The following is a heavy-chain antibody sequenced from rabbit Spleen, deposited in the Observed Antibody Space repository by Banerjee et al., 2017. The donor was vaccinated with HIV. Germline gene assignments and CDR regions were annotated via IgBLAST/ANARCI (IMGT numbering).Heavy chain of an antibody. D-gene: IGHD6-1*01. J-gene: IGHJ4*01. CDR1: GLSFSTTYY. CDR3: ARGPNGVGAGYGL. Sequence: QVQLVESGGGLVQPEGSLTITCTAYGLSFSTTYYMCWVRQAPGKGLEWIGCIYTGRGFTASANWAKGRFTISKTSSTTVTLQMTSLTAADTATYFCARGPNGVGAGYGLWGPGTLVTVS. CDR2: IYTGRGFT. V-gene: IGHV1S45*01.